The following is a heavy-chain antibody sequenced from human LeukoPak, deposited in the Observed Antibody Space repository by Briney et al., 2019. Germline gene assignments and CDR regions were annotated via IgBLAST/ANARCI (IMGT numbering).Heavy chain of an antibody. Sequence: SETLSLTCAVYGGSFSGYYWSWLRQPPGKGLEWIGEINHSGSTNYNPSLKSRVTISVDTSKNQFSLKLSSVTAAGTAVYYCARPIMVRGVSNWFDPWGQGTLVTVSS. CDR1: GGSFSGYY. D-gene: IGHD3-10*01. CDR2: INHSGST. CDR3: ARPIMVRGVSNWFDP. V-gene: IGHV4-34*01. J-gene: IGHJ5*02.